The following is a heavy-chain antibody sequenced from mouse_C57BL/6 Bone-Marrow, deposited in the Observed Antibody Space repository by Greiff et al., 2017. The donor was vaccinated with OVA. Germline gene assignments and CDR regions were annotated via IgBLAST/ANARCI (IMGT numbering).Heavy chain of an antibody. D-gene: IGHD1-1*01. V-gene: IGHV8-12*01. CDR1: GFSLSTSGMG. Sequence: QVTLKESGPGILQSSQTLSLTCSFSGFSLSTSGMGVSWIRQPSGKGLEWLAHIYWDDDKRYNPSLKSRLTISKDTSRNQVFLKITSVDTADTATYYCARRGGYYYGSSYVYAMDYWGQGTSVTVSS. J-gene: IGHJ4*01. CDR2: IYWDDDK. CDR3: ARRGGYYYGSSYVYAMDY.